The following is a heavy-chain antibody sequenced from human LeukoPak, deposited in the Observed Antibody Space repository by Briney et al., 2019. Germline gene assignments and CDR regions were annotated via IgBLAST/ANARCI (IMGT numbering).Heavy chain of an antibody. CDR3: ARVGSGSHFDY. V-gene: IGHV4-59*01. CDR1: GGTITGYH. D-gene: IGHD5-12*01. Sequence: SETLSLTCAVSGGTITGYHWSWIRQPPGKGLDWIGYADSRGSTLYNPSLKSRVAMSVDTSQRQLSLRLTSVTAADTAVYYCARVGSGSHFDYWGQGTLVAVSS. J-gene: IGHJ4*02. CDR2: ADSRGST.